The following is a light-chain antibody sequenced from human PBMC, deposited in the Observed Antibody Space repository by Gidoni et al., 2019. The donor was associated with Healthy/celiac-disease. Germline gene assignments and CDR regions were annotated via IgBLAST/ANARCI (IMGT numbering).Light chain of an antibody. CDR2: DAS. CDR3: QQYDNLPPGLT. V-gene: IGKV1-33*01. CDR1: QDISNY. Sequence: DIQMTQSPSSLSASVGDRVTTTCQASQDISNYLNWYQQKPGKVPKLLIYDASNLETGVPSRFSASVSGTDFTFTISSLQPEDIATYYCQQYDNLPPGLTFGGGTKVELK. J-gene: IGKJ4*01.